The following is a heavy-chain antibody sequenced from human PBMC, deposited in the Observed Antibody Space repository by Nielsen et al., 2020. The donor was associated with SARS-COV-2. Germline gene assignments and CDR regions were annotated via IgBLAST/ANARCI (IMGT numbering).Heavy chain of an antibody. CDR3: ARDLSRAVAGTHFDY. D-gene: IGHD6-19*01. Sequence: ASVKVSCKASGYTFTSYGISWVRQAPGQGLEWMGWISAYNGNTNYAQKLQGRVTMTTDTSTSTAYMELRSLRSDDTAVYYCARDLSRAVAGTHFDYWGQGTLVTVSS. CDR1: GYTFTSYG. J-gene: IGHJ4*02. V-gene: IGHV1-18*01. CDR2: ISAYNGNT.